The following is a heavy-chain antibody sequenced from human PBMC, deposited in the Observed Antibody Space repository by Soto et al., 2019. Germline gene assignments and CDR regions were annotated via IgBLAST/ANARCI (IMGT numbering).Heavy chain of an antibody. CDR2: IYPGDSDT. CDR3: ARSAFVVVPAAKEYYFDY. Sequence: GESLKISCKVSGYSFTSYWIGWVRQMPGKGLEWMGIIYPGDSDTRYSPSFQGQVTISADKSISTAYLQWSSLKASDTAMYYCARSAFVVVPAAKEYYFDYWGQGTLVTVSS. CDR1: GYSFTSYW. J-gene: IGHJ4*02. V-gene: IGHV5-51*01. D-gene: IGHD2-2*01.